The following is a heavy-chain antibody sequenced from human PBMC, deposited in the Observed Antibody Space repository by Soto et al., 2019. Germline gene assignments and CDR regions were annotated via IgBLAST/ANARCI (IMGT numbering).Heavy chain of an antibody. CDR2: IIPIFGTA. V-gene: IGHV1-69*12. CDR3: AAAPPPYDSSGYYLGY. Sequence: QVQLVQSGAEVKKPGSSVKVSCKASGGTFSSYAISWVRQAPGQGLEWMGGIIPIFGTANYAQKFQGRCTITAEESTSKGDMGLGSLRSEETGVYYCAAAPPPYDSSGYYLGYWGQGTLVTVSS. CDR1: GGTFSSYA. J-gene: IGHJ4*02. D-gene: IGHD3-22*01.